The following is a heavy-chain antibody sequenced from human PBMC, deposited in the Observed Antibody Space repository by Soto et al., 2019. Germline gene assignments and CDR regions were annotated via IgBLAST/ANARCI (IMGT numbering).Heavy chain of an antibody. CDR1: GFTFSSYA. D-gene: IGHD3-3*01. CDR3: ARNPRFDPPDY. Sequence: EVQLLESGGGLVQPGGSLRLSCAASGFTFSSYAMSWVRQAPGKGLAWVSGISVSGGSTYYADSVKGRFTISRDNSKNPLYLQRNSLGAEDTAVYYWARNPRFDPPDYWGQEPLFTSSS. V-gene: IGHV3-23*01. CDR2: ISVSGGST. J-gene: IGHJ4*02.